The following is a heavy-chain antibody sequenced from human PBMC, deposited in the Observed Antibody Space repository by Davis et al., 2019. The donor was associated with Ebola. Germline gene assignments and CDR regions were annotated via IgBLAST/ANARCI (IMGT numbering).Heavy chain of an antibody. Sequence: GGSLRLSCAVSAFSFRNYVMGWVRQAPGKGLEWVSRIGGSGDTADYGDSVRGRFTISRDSSKNTVYLQMNNLRAEDTAVYYCARGDFYYGVDVWGQGTTVTVSS. V-gene: IGHV3-23*01. J-gene: IGHJ6*02. CDR3: ARGDFYYGVDV. CDR1: AFSFRNYV. CDR2: IGGSGDTA.